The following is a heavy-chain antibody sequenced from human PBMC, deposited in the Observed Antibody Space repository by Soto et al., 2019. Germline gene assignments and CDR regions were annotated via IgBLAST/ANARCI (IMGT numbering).Heavy chain of an antibody. CDR1: EFTFSVYS. CDR3: TRDRVKIRGGYDHYDGMDV. CDR2: ISSGSSYI. J-gene: IGHJ6*02. Sequence: DVQLEESGGGLVKPGGSLRLSCVASEFTFSVYSMNWVRQAPGKGLEWVSSISSGSSYIYYADSVKGRFTISRDNDKRSLVLHMNRLRVDDTAVYYCTRDRVKIRGGYDHYDGMDVWGQGTTVTVSS. V-gene: IGHV3-21*02. D-gene: IGHD3-16*01.